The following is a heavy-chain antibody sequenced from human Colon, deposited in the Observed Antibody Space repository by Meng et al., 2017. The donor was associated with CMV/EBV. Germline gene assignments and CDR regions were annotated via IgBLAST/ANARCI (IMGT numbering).Heavy chain of an antibody. CDR3: ARDSLSYYDFWSGLFDY. CDR1: GFAFSTYP. Sequence: GASLKISCAASGFAFSTYPMHWVRQAPGKGLEWVAVISYDGNNNYYPDSVKGRFTISRDNSKNTLYLQMNSLRAEDTAVYYCARDSLSYYDFWSGLFDYWGQGTLVTVSS. D-gene: IGHD3-3*01. V-gene: IGHV3-30*04. CDR2: ISYDGNNN. J-gene: IGHJ4*02.